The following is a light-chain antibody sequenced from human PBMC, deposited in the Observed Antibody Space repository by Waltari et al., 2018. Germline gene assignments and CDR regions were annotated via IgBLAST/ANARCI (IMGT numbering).Light chain of an antibody. V-gene: IGLV1-44*01. J-gene: IGLJ3*02. CDR3: AAWDDRLKGWV. CDR1: NANVGGSS. CDR2: NGD. Sequence: QSVLTQPPAASGTPGQRVTTAFSGSNANVGGSSLNCYHQPPGPAPKLLIHNGDQRPSGVPDRFSGSKSATSASLAISDLQSEDEADYYCAAWDDRLKGWVFGGGTKVTVL.